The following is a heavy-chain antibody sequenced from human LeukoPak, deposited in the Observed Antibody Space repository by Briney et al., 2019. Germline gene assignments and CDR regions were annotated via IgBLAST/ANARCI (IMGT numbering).Heavy chain of an antibody. D-gene: IGHD2/OR15-2a*01. CDR2: INPKSGGT. CDR3: ARPLGSLKEYWWFDP. CDR1: GYTFTGYY. V-gene: IGHV1-2*02. J-gene: IGHJ5*02. Sequence: ASVKVSCKASGYTFTGYYMHWVRQAPGQGLEWMGWINPKSGGTNYAQNFQGRVTMTRDTSSTTVYMELTRLRSDDTAVYYCARPLGSLKEYWWFDPWGQGTLVTVSS.